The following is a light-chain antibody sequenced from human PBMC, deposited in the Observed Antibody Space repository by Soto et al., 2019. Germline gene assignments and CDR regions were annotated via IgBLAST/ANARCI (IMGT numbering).Light chain of an antibody. CDR2: DAS. J-gene: IGKJ3*01. Sequence: EIVLTQSPATLSLSPGERATLSCRASQSVSTYLAWYQQKPGQAPRLLIYDASNRATGIPARFSGSGSGTHFTLTINSLAPEDFAVYYCQQRRNWPGAFGPGTKLDIK. CDR3: QQRRNWPGA. V-gene: IGKV3-11*01. CDR1: QSVSTY.